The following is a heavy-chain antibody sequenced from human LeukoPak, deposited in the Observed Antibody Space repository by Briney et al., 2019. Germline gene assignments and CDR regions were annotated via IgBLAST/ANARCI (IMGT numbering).Heavy chain of an antibody. V-gene: IGHV1-2*06. D-gene: IGHD3-22*01. J-gene: IGHJ4*02. Sequence: ASVKVSCKASGYTFTGYYMHWVRQAPGQGLEWMGRINPNSGGTNYAQKFQGRVTMTRDTSISTAYMELSRLRSDDTAVYYCALSSNYYDGSGYSYWGQGTLVTVSS. CDR1: GYTFTGYY. CDR2: INPNSGGT. CDR3: ALSSNYYDGSGYSY.